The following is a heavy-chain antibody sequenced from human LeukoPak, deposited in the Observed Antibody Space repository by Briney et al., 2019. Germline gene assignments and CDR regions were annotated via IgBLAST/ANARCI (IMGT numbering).Heavy chain of an antibody. CDR1: GFTFSDYY. D-gene: IGHD3-10*01. CDR2: ISSSGTTI. J-gene: IGHJ6*03. CDR3: ARDVTLVRGVLQLSYYYHYMDV. Sequence: GGSLRLSCAASGFTFSDYYMSWIRQAPGKGLECVSYISSSGTTIYYADSVKGRFTISRDNAKNSLYLQMNSLRAEDTAVYYCARDVTLVRGVLQLSYYYHYMDVWGKGTTVTVSS. V-gene: IGHV3-11*04.